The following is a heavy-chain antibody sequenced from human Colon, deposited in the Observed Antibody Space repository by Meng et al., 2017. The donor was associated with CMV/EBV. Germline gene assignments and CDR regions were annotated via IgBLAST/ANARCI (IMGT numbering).Heavy chain of an antibody. CDR1: GFTFSSYA. Sequence: GGSLRLSCAASGFTFSSYAMSWVRQAPGKGLEWVSAISGSGGSTYYADSVKGRFTISRDNAKNSLYLQMNSLRAEDTALYYCAREKLPEGYCSSTSCYRTSYYYYYYGMDVWGQGTTVTVSS. CDR2: ISGSGGST. V-gene: IGHV3-23*01. J-gene: IGHJ6*02. CDR3: AREKLPEGYCSSTSCYRTSYYYYYYGMDV. D-gene: IGHD2-2*01.